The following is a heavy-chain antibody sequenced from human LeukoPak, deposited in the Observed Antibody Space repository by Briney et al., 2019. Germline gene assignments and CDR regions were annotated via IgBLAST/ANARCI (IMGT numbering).Heavy chain of an antibody. V-gene: IGHV3-48*02. CDR1: GFTFSSYS. CDR2: ISSSSSTI. Sequence: GGSLRLSCAASGFTFSSYSMNWVRQAPGKGLEWVSYISSSSSTIYYADSVKGRFTISRDNAKNSLYLQMNSLRDEDTAVYYCARDGGIRASYSGYDEPGYYYYGMDVWGQGTLVTVSS. D-gene: IGHD5-12*01. J-gene: IGHJ6*02. CDR3: ARDGGIRASYSGYDEPGYYYYGMDV.